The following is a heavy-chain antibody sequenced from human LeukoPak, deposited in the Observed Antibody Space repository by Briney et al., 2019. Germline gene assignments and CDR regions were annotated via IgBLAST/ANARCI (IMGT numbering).Heavy chain of an antibody. CDR3: ARDIYYDRSGPTSYFDY. CDR1: GGSISSGSYY. V-gene: IGHV4-61*02. D-gene: IGHD3-22*01. CDR2: IYTSGST. Sequence: PSETLSLTCTVSGGSISSGSYYWSWIRQPAGKGLEWIGRIYTSGSTNYNPSLKSRVTISVDTSKNQFSLKLSSVTAADTAVYYCARDIYYDRSGPTSYFDYWGQGTLVTVSS. J-gene: IGHJ4*02.